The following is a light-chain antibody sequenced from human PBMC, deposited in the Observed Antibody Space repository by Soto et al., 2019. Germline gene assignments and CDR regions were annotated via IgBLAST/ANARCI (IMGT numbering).Light chain of an antibody. CDR3: QQYNNVPYT. Sequence: DIQMTQSPSSLSASVGDRVSITCRASQDVTNYLNWYQHKPGKATRLVIYDTSTLEIGVPTRFGGSGSGTDFTLTIVGLQPEDVGTYYCQQYNNVPYTVGQGTKVE. V-gene: IGKV1-33*01. CDR1: QDVTNY. J-gene: IGKJ2*01. CDR2: DTS.